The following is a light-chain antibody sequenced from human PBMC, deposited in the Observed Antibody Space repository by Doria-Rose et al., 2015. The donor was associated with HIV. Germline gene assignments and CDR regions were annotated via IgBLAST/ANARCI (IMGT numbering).Light chain of an antibody. CDR3: QQNYNTPRT. CDR2: WAS. CDR1: QSVLYSSNNKNY. Sequence: DIRVTQSPDSLAVSLGERATINCKSSQSVLYSSNNKNYLAWYQQKPGQPPKLLFYWASTRESGVPDRFSGSGSGTDFTLTISSLQAEDVTVYYCQQNYNTPRTFGQGTKVEIK. V-gene: IGKV4-1*01. J-gene: IGKJ1*01.